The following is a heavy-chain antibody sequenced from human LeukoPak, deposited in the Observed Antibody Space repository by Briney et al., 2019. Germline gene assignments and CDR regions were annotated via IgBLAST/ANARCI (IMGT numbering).Heavy chain of an antibody. J-gene: IGHJ5*02. Sequence: SETLSLTCTVSGGSISSYYWSWIRQPPGKGLEWIGYIYTSGSTIYNPSLKSRVTISVDTSKNQFSLKLSSATAADTAVYYCARRGLHSFDPWGQGTLVTVSS. CDR2: IYTSGST. CDR1: GGSISSYY. D-gene: IGHD3-10*01. CDR3: ARRGLHSFDP. V-gene: IGHV4-4*09.